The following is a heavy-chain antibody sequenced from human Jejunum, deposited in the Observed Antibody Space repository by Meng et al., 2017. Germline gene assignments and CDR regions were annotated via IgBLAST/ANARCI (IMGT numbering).Heavy chain of an antibody. CDR1: GGSISISAYY. Sequence: GQGEGVPGDHLSLPCPVSGGSISISAYYWDWLRQPPGKGLEWIGSIYYSGSTYYTPSLKRRVTISLDTSKNQFSLRLNSVTAADTAVYYCARSAMVRGLIRGGSANDYWGQGTLVTVSS. V-gene: IGHV4-39*07. J-gene: IGHJ4*02. CDR2: IYYSGST. CDR3: ARSAMVRGLIRGGSANDY. D-gene: IGHD3-10*01.